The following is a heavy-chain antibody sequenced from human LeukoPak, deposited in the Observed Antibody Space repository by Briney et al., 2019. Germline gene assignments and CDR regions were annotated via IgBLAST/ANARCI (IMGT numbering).Heavy chain of an antibody. CDR2: IRYDGSNK. CDR1: GFTFSSYA. V-gene: IGHV3-30*02. J-gene: IGHJ5*02. CDR3: AKDRGYSKYNWFDP. Sequence: GGSLRLSCAASGFTFSSYAMHWVRQARGKGLEWVAFIRYDGSNKYYADSVKGRFTISIDNSKNTLYLQMNSLRAEDTAVYYCAKDRGYSKYNWFDPWGQGTLVTVSS. D-gene: IGHD6-13*01.